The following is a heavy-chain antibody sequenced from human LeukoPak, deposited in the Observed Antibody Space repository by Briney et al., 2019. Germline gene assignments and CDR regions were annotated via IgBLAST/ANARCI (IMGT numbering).Heavy chain of an antibody. J-gene: IGHJ6*02. V-gene: IGHV4-34*01. CDR3: ARIPQLVRFYYYGMDV. Sequence: PSETLSLTCAVYGGPFSDYYWSWIRQPPGKGLEWIGKINHSGSTNYSPSLKSRVTISVDTSKNQFSLKLSSVTAADTAVYYCARIPQLVRFYYYGMDVWGQGTTVTVSS. CDR1: GGPFSDYY. D-gene: IGHD6-13*01. CDR2: INHSGST.